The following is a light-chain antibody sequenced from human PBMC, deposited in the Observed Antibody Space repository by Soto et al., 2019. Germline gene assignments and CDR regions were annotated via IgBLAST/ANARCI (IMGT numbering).Light chain of an antibody. CDR1: SSNIGDNT. CDR3: VAWDDDLSARV. Sequence: QSVLTQPPSASGTPGQSVTISCSGSSSNIGDNTVNWYQQLPGTAPKLLIYSNDQRSSGVPDRFSASKSGTSASLVISGLRSEDEADYYCVAWDDDLSARVFGGGTKLTVL. CDR2: SND. J-gene: IGLJ3*02. V-gene: IGLV1-44*01.